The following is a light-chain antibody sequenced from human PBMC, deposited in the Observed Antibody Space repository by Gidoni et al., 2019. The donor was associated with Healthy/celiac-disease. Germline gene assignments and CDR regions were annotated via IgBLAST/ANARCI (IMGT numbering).Light chain of an antibody. CDR3: SSYTSSSDEV. CDR2: DVS. CDR1: ISDVGGYNY. Sequence: QSALTQPASVSGSPGQSITISCTGTISDVGGYNYVSWYQQHPGKSPKLMIYDVSNRPSGVSNRFSGSKSGNTASLTISVLQAEDEADYYCSSYTSSSDEVFGTGTKVTVL. J-gene: IGLJ1*01. V-gene: IGLV2-14*01.